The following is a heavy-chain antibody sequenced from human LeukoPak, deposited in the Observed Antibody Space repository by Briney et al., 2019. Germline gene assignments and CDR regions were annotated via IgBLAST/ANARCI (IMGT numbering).Heavy chain of an antibody. J-gene: IGHJ6*02. Sequence: PGGSLRLSCAASGFTFSSYAMSWVRQAPGKGLEWVSGISGSGGSTYYADFVKGRFTISRDNSKNTLYLQMNSLSAEDTAVYYCAKDLSPLYYYYGMDVWGQGTTVTVSS. CDR1: GFTFSSYA. CDR2: ISGSGGST. CDR3: AKDLSPLYYYYGMDV. V-gene: IGHV3-23*01.